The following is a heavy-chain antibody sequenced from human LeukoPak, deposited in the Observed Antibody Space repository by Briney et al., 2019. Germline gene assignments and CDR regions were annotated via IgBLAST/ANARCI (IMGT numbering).Heavy chain of an antibody. Sequence: SSETLSLTCSVSDGSMISYHWSWIRQPAGKGLEWIGRIYTTGSTDYNPSLMSRVTMSVDTSKNQFSLKLRSVTAAGTAVYYCARAERTVNVFDSWGQGTIVTVSS. CDR2: IYTTGST. D-gene: IGHD3-10*02. J-gene: IGHJ3*01. CDR3: ARAERTVNVFDS. V-gene: IGHV4-4*07. CDR1: DGSMISYH.